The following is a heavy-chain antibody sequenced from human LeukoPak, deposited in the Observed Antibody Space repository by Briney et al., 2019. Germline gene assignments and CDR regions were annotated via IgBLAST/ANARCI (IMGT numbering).Heavy chain of an antibody. J-gene: IGHJ5*02. V-gene: IGHV5-51*01. CDR2: IWPGDSDT. D-gene: IGHD3-3*01. Sequence: GESLKISCKGAGYSFTSYCIGRVRQMPGKGPEWMGIIWPGDSDTRDSSSFQGQVTISADKSISTAYLQWSSLKASDTAMYYCARHGIPIYYDFWSGYPVNWFDPWGQGTLVTVSS. CDR1: GYSFTSYC. CDR3: ARHGIPIYYDFWSGYPVNWFDP.